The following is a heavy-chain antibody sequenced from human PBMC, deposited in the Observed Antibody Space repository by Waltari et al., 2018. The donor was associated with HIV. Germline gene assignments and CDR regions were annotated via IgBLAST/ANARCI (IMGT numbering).Heavy chain of an antibody. CDR3: AKMVDTAMPRDY. V-gene: IGHV3-30*02. J-gene: IGHJ4*02. D-gene: IGHD5-18*01. CDR1: GLTFSSYG. Sequence: QVQLVESGGGVVQPGGSLRLSCVASGLTFSSYGMHWVRQAPGKGLEWVAFIRYDGSNKYYADSVKGRFTISRDNSKNTLYLQINSLRAEDTAVYYCAKMVDTAMPRDYWGQGTLVTVSS. CDR2: IRYDGSNK.